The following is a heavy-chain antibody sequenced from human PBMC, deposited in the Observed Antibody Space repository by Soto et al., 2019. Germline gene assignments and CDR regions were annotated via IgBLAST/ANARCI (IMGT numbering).Heavy chain of an antibody. CDR1: GFTFSKYA. D-gene: IGHD3-22*01. CDR2: ISNDGSNP. Sequence: LSCAASGFTFSKYAMHWVRQARGTGLEWVAVISNDGSNPYYADSVKGRFTISRDNSKNTLYLQMNSLREEDTAVYYCARTGYDRSGYFVEYYFDYWGQGTLVTVSS. CDR3: ARTGYDRSGYFVEYYFDY. V-gene: IGHV3-30-3*01. J-gene: IGHJ4*02.